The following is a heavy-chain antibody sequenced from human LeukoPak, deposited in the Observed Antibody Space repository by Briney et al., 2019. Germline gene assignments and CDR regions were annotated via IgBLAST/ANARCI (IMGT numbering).Heavy chain of an antibody. CDR1: GFTFSDYY. D-gene: IGHD5-24*01. CDR3: ARDPVEISYDY. Sequence: GGSLRLSCAASGFTFSDYYMSWIRQAPGKGLEWVSYISSSGSTMYHADSVKGRFIISRDNAKNSLYLQMNSPRAEDTAVYYCARDPVEISYDYWGQGTLVTVSS. J-gene: IGHJ4*02. V-gene: IGHV3-11*04. CDR2: ISSSGSTM.